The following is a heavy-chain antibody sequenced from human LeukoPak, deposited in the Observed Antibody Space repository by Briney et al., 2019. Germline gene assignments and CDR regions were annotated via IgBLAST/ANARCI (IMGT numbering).Heavy chain of an antibody. J-gene: IGHJ4*02. Sequence: GGSLRLSCAASGFTFSSYWMSWVRQAPGKGLEWVANIKQDGSEKYYVDSVKGRFTISRDNAKNSLYLQMNSLRAEDTAVYYCASYYDSSGYYRDYWGQGTLVTVSS. D-gene: IGHD3-22*01. V-gene: IGHV3-7*01. CDR2: IKQDGSEK. CDR1: GFTFSSYW. CDR3: ASYYDSSGYYRDY.